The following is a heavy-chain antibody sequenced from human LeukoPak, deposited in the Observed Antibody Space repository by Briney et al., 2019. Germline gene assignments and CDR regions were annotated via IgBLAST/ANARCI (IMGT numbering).Heavy chain of an antibody. D-gene: IGHD2-15*01. J-gene: IGHJ5*02. CDR3: ARLVGYCSDGRCYGDWFDP. CDR2: IYPGDSDT. CDR1: GYSFTSYW. Sequence: KGGESLKISCKGSGYSFTSYWIGWVRQMPGKGLEWMGIIYPGDSDTRYSPSFQGQVTISADKSISTAYLQWSSLKASDTAMYYCARLVGYCSDGRCYGDWFDPWGQGTLVTVSS. V-gene: IGHV5-51*01.